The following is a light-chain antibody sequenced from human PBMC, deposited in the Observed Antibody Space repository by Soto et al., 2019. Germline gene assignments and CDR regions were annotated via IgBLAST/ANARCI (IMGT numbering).Light chain of an antibody. CDR2: DVS. CDR1: SSDVGGYNY. CDR3: AAWDSNRGGPA. V-gene: IGLV2-14*03. J-gene: IGLJ2*01. Sequence: QSALTQPASVSGSPGQSITISCTGTSSDVGGYNYVSWYQHHPGKAPKLIIYDVSNRPSGVSIRFSGSKSDNTASLTISGLQPEDEADYYCAAWDSNRGGPAFGGGTKVTVL.